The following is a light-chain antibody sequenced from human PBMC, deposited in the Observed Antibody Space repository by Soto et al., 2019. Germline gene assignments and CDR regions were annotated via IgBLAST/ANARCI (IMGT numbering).Light chain of an antibody. CDR3: QRSYSDRA. Sequence: DIQMTQSPSSLSASVGDTVTITCRASQSIGTFLNWYHQKPGKAPKLLIYAASNLHSGVPSRFSGSGSGTDFTLTISSLQPEDFSTYFCQRSYSDRAFGQGTKVDIK. CDR2: AAS. CDR1: QSIGTF. J-gene: IGKJ1*01. V-gene: IGKV1-39*01.